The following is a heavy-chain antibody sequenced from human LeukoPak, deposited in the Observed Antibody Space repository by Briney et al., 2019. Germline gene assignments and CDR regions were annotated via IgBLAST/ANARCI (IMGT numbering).Heavy chain of an antibody. J-gene: IGHJ5*02. CDR3: ARDREGYCSSTSCYPSNLFDP. V-gene: IGHV1-69*06. CDR2: IIPIFGTA. Sequence: SVKVSCKASGGTFSSNAISWVRQAPGQGLEWMGGIIPIFGTANYAQKFQGRVTITADKSTSTAYMELSSLRSEDTAVYYCARDREGYCSSTSCYPSNLFDPWGQGTLVTVSS. D-gene: IGHD2-2*01. CDR1: GGTFSSNA.